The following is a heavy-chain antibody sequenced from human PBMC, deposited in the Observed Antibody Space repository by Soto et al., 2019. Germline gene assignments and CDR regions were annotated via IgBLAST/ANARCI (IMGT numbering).Heavy chain of an antibody. CDR2: IIPIFGTA. V-gene: IGHV1-69*01. D-gene: IGHD2-15*01. J-gene: IGHJ5*02. CDR1: GGTFSSYA. Sequence: QVQLVQSGAEVQKPGSSVKVSCKASGGTFSSYAISWVRQAPGQGLEWLGGIIPIFGTANYAQKFQGRVTITADESTSTAYMELSSLRSEDTAVYYCAPTRGYCSGGSCYPNWFDPWGQGTLVTVSS. CDR3: APTRGYCSGGSCYPNWFDP.